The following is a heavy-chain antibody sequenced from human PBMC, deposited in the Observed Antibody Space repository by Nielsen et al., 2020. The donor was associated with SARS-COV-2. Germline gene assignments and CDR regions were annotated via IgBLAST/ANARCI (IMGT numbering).Heavy chain of an antibody. CDR3: ARGGSIPARPLDY. Sequence: ASVKVSCKASGYTFTGYYMHWVRQAPGQGLEWMGRINPNSGGTNYAQKFQGRVTVTRDTSISTAYMELTRLRSDDTAVYYCARGGSIPARPLDYWGLGTLVTVSS. J-gene: IGHJ4*02. D-gene: IGHD6-6*01. CDR2: INPNSGGT. CDR1: GYTFTGYY. V-gene: IGHV1-2*06.